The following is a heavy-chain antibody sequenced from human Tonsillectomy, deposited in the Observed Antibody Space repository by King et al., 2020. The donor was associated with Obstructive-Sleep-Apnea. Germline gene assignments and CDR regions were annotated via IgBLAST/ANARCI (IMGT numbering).Heavy chain of an antibody. Sequence: LQLQESGPGLVRPSETLSLTCTVSGGSITDSGFFWRWIRQTPAKGLEWIGSLYYGGNTYYRPSLMSRVTMAVDTSKNQFSLRMTSMTAADTAVYYCTTGDYWGQGSLVTVSS. CDR3: TTGDY. D-gene: IGHD4-17*01. CDR1: GGSITDSGFF. J-gene: IGHJ4*02. V-gene: IGHV4-39*07. CDR2: LYYGGNT.